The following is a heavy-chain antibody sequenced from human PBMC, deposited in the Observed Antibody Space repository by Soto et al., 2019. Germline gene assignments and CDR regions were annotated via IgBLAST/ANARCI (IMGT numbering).Heavy chain of an antibody. Sequence: QVQLVQSGDEVRKPGSSVKVSCKASGYIFVNYGIAWVRQAPGQGLEWMGLISPYSGNTHYASKVQGRLTMTTDTATSTTDMDLGSLPSDDTAVYYCAKVDNTVTPTPPDVWGQGTTATVSS. D-gene: IGHD3-16*02. V-gene: IGHV1-18*01. CDR1: GYIFVNYG. CDR2: ISPYSGNT. J-gene: IGHJ6*02. CDR3: AKVDNTVTPTPPDV.